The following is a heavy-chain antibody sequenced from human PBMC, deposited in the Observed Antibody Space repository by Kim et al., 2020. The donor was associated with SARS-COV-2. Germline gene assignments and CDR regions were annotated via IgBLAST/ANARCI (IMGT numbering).Heavy chain of an antibody. CDR3: ARGGFYSSSWGYYYYGMDA. D-gene: IGHD6-13*01. CDR1: GFTFSSYW. Sequence: GGSLRLSCAASGFTFSSYWMHWVRQAPGKGLVWVSRINSDGSSQSYADSVKGRFTISRDNAKNTLYLQMNRLRAEDTAVYYCARGGFYSSSWGYYYYGMDAWGEGTPVTVSS. CDR2: INSDGSSQ. V-gene: IGHV3-74*01. J-gene: IGHJ6*02.